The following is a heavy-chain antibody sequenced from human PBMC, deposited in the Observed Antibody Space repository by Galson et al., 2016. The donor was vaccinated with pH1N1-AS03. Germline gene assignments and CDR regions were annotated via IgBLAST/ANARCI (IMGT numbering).Heavy chain of an antibody. CDR2: LSSGGDT. V-gene: IGHV3-23*01. CDR3: TQGEGGGPDDD. J-gene: IGHJ4*02. CDR1: AFPLRNYA. D-gene: IGHD3-16*01. Sequence: SLRLSCAASAFPLRNYALRWVRQAPGKGLEWVSTLSSGGDTHYADSVKGRFTISRDKSKNTMYLQMNSLRAEDTAIYYCTQGEGGGPDDDWGQGTLVTVSS.